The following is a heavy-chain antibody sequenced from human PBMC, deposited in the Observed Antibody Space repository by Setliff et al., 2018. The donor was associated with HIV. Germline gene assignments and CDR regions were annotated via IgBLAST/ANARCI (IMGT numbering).Heavy chain of an antibody. CDR3: ARDIYDSGWFTLEY. D-gene: IGHD6-19*01. CDR2: ISAYNGNT. J-gene: IGHJ4*02. V-gene: IGHV1-18*01. CDR1: GYTFTSYG. Sequence: GASVKVSCKASGYTFTSYGISWVRQAPGQGLEWMGWISAYNGNTDYAQKLQGRVTLTRDTAASTAYMELSSLRSEDTAVYYCARDIYDSGWFTLEYWGQGTLVTVSS.